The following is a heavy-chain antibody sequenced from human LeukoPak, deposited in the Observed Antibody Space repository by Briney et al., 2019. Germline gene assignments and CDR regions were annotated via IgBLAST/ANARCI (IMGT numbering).Heavy chain of an antibody. Sequence: PSETLSLTCTVSGGSITSNSYYWGWIRQPPGKGLEWIGRIYYSGSTYYNPSVKSRVTISVDTSKNQFSLKLSSVTAADTAVYYCARGRRDGYTLYYMDVWGKGTTVTISS. CDR3: ARGRRDGYTLYYMDV. D-gene: IGHD5-24*01. CDR1: GGSITSNSYY. V-gene: IGHV4-39*01. J-gene: IGHJ6*03. CDR2: IYYSGST.